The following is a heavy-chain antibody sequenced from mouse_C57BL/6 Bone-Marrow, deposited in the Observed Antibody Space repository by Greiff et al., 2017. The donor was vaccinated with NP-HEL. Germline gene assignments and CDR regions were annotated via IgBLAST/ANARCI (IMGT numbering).Heavy chain of an antibody. CDR3: ARRSRQLEYFDY. CDR2: IYPRSGNT. J-gene: IGHJ2*01. D-gene: IGHD3-2*01. V-gene: IGHV1-81*01. CDR1: GYTFTSYG. Sequence: VKLQESGAELARPGASVKLSCKASGYTFTSYGISWVKQRTGQGLEWIGEIYPRSGNTYYNEKFKGKATLTADKSSSTAYMELRSLTSEDSAVYFCARRSRQLEYFDYWGQGTTLTVSS.